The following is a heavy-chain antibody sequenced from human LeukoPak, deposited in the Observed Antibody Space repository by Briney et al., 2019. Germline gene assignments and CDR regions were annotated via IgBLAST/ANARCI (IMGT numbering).Heavy chain of an antibody. D-gene: IGHD3-10*01. CDR3: ARGGGSGTYYRADYGF. V-gene: IGHV4-59*13. J-gene: IGHJ4*02. CDR1: GGSISSYY. Sequence: SETLSLTCTVSGGSISSYYWNWIRQPPGKGLDWIGHYYQSRGTYYNASLKGRVTISVDTFKKQVSLKLNSVTAADTAVYYCARGGGSGTYYRADYGFWGQGTLVTVSA. CDR2: YYQSRGT.